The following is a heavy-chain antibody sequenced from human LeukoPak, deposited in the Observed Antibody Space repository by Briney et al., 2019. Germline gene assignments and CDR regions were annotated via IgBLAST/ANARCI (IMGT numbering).Heavy chain of an antibody. CDR2: IYYSGST. CDR3: ATRGGLYCSSTSCYEFDY. Sequence: PSETLSLTCTVSGGSISSGGYYWSWIRQHPGKGLEWIGYIYYSGSTYYNPSLKSRVTISVDTSKNQFSLKLSSVTAADTAVYYCATRGGLYCSSTSCYEFDYWGQGTLVTVSS. J-gene: IGHJ4*02. CDR1: GGSISSGGYY. V-gene: IGHV4-31*03. D-gene: IGHD2-2*01.